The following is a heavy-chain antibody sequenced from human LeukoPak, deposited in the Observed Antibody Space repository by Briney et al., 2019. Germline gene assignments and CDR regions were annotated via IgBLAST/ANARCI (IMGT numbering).Heavy chain of an antibody. CDR2: INYGGST. V-gene: IGHV4-30-4*08. D-gene: IGHD3-10*01. J-gene: IGHJ3*02. CDR1: GVSINNGDYY. CDR3: ARIEYGSGRGGAFDI. Sequence: SGTLCLTCTVSGVSINNGDYYWGWIRPPPGKGLEWIGYINYGGSTYYNPSLKSRVTISADTSKNQFSLKLISVTAADTAAYYCARIEYGSGRGGAFDIWGQGTMVTVSS.